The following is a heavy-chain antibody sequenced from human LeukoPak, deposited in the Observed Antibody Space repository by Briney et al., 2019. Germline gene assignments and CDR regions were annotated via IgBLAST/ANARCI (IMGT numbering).Heavy chain of an antibody. CDR3: ARDRDYGDYYLRAWDY. CDR1: GFTFSSYA. D-gene: IGHD4-17*01. V-gene: IGHV3-23*01. CDR2: ISGSGGST. J-gene: IGHJ4*02. Sequence: GGSMRLSCAASGFTFSSYAMSWVRQAPGKVLEWVSAISGSGGSTYYADSVKGRFTISRDNSKNTLYLQMNSLRAEDTAVYYCARDRDYGDYYLRAWDYWGQGTLVTVSS.